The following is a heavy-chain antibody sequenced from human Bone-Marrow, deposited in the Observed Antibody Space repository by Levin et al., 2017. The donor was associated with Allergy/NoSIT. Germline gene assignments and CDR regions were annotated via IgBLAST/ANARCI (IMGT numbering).Heavy chain of an antibody. CDR2: IKQGGKEK. CDR3: VRDHGSGFYGGVYPDS. Sequence: QAGGSLRLSCEASGFIFSSFYMSWVRQAPGKGLEWVANIKQGGKEKKYADSVRGRFTISRDNAKNSLSLQMSSLRDEDTALYYCVRDHGSGFYGGVYPDSWGQGTLVTVSS. CDR1: GFIFSSFY. J-gene: IGHJ4*02. V-gene: IGHV3-7*01. D-gene: IGHD6-19*01.